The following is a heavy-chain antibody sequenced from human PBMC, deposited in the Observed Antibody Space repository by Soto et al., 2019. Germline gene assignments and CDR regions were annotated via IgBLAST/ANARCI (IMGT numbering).Heavy chain of an antibody. CDR3: ASQRAAERFDP. CDR2: IIPIFGTA. V-gene: IGHV1-69*06. J-gene: IGHJ5*02. CDR1: GGSFSSYA. D-gene: IGHD6-13*01. Sequence: SVKVSCKASGGSFSSYAISWVRQAPGQGLEWMGGIIPIFGTANYAQKFQGRVTITADKSTSTAYMELSSLRSEDTAVYYCASQRAAERFDPWGQGTLVTVSS.